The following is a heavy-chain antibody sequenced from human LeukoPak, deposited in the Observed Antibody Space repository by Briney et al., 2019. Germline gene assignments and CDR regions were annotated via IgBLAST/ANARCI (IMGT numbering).Heavy chain of an antibody. CDR3: ARSSELYSSGWYSYFDY. D-gene: IGHD6-19*01. Sequence: ASVKVSCKASGYTFTGYYMHWVRQAPGQGLEWMGWINPNSGGTNYAQKFQGRVTMTRDTSISTAYMELSRLRSDDTAVYYCARSSELYSSGWYSYFDYWGQGTLVTVSS. V-gene: IGHV1-2*02. CDR1: GYTFTGYY. J-gene: IGHJ4*02. CDR2: INPNSGGT.